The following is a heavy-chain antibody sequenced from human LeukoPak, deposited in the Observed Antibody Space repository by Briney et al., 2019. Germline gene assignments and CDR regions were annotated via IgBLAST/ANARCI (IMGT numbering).Heavy chain of an antibody. CDR3: ARSIVGATGPFDY. D-gene: IGHD1-26*01. CDR2: IYYSGST. V-gene: IGHV4-59*01. CDR1: GGSISSYY. J-gene: IGHJ4*02. Sequence: SETLSLTCTVSGGSISSYYWSWIRQPPGKGLEWIGYIYYSGSTNYNPSLKSRVTISVDTSKNQFSLKLSSVTAADTAVYYCARSIVGATGPFDYWGQGTLVTVSS.